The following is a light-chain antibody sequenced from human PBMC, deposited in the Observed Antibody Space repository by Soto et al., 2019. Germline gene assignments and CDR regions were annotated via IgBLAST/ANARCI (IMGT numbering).Light chain of an antibody. CDR1: SSNIGAGYD. V-gene: IGLV1-40*01. Sequence: YMLTHPPTVSGAPSQRFTISRTRSSSNIGAGYDVHWYQQLPGTAPKLLIYGNSNRPSGVPDRFSGSKSGTSASLAITGLQAEDEADYYCQSYDSSLSGHVFGTGTKVTVL. CDR3: QSYDSSLSGHV. J-gene: IGLJ1*01. CDR2: GNS.